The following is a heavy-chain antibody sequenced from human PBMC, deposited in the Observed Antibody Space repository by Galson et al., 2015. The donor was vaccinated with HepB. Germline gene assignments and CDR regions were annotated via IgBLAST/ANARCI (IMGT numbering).Heavy chain of an antibody. Sequence: SLRLSCAASGFTFSSYAMHWVRQAPGKGLEWVSGINWNGGSTGYADSVKGRFTISRDNAKNSLYLQMNSLRAEDTALYYCARDRTGYGGNKFDYWGQGTLVTVSS. D-gene: IGHD4-23*01. CDR3: ARDRTGYGGNKFDY. CDR2: INWNGGST. CDR1: GFTFSSYA. V-gene: IGHV3-20*04. J-gene: IGHJ4*02.